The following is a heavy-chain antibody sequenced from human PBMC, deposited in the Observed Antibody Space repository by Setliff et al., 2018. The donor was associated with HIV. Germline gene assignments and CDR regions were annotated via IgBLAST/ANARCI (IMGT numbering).Heavy chain of an antibody. CDR2: ISSSSTYT. Sequence: GGSLRLSCTASGFTFSDYYMSWIRQAPGKGLEWVSYISSSSTYTNYLDSVKGRFTISRDNAKNSLYLQMNSLRAEDTAVYYCARDQVANYYGSGIDYWGQGTLVTVLL. CDR1: GFTFSDYY. CDR3: ARDQVANYYGSGIDY. V-gene: IGHV3-11*06. J-gene: IGHJ4*02. D-gene: IGHD3-10*01.